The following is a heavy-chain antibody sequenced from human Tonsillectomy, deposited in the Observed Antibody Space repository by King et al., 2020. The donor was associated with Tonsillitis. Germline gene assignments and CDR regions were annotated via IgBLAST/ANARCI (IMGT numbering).Heavy chain of an antibody. V-gene: IGHV1-46*01. D-gene: IGHD4-23*01. CDR2: INPSGGST. CDR1: GYTFTSYY. CDR3: ASGLRWVYYYYYGMDV. J-gene: IGHJ6*02. Sequence: VQLVESGAEVKKPGASVKVSCKASGYTFTSYYMHWVRQAPGQGLEWMGIINPSGGSTSYAQKFQGRVTMTRDTSTSTVYMELSSLRSEDTAVYYCASGLRWVYYYYYGMDVWGQGTTVTVSS.